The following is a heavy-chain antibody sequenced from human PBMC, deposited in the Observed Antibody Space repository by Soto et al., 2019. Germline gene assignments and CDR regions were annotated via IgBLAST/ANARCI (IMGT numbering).Heavy chain of an antibody. Sequence: SETLSLTCTVSGGSISSHYWSWIRQTPGKGLEWIGYIDYSGRTNYNPSLKSRVSFSVDTSKNQFSLKLTSVTAADTAVYYCARYYCSRTTCYYFDYWGQGALVTVSS. J-gene: IGHJ4*02. CDR1: GGSISSHY. D-gene: IGHD2-2*01. CDR3: ARYYCSRTTCYYFDY. V-gene: IGHV4-59*11. CDR2: IDYSGRT.